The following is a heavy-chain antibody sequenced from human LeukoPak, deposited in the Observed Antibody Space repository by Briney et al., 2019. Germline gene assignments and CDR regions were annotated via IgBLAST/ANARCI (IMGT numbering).Heavy chain of an antibody. J-gene: IGHJ6*03. D-gene: IGHD1-26*01. Sequence: SETLSLTCTVSGGSISSYYWSWIRQPPGKGLEWIGYIYYSGSTNYNPSLKSRVTISVDTSKNQFSLKLSSVTAADTAVYYCARRVGANSPLYYYYYMDVWGKGTTVTVSS. CDR1: GGSISSYY. V-gene: IGHV4-59*01. CDR2: IYYSGST. CDR3: ARRVGANSPLYYYYYMDV.